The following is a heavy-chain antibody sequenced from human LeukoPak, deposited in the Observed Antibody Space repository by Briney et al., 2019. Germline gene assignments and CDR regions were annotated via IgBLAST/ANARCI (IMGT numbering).Heavy chain of an antibody. CDR1: GYTFTDNY. D-gene: IGHD2-2*01. CDR3: ATGDRLVPAVMWFDY. Sequence: GASLKVSCKASGYTFTDNYMNWVRQAPGQGLEWMGWINPKSRARSYAQRYQGRITMTRDTSICTAYMELSRVRYVDTAVYYCATGDRLVPAVMWFDYWGQGTLVSVSS. J-gene: IGHJ4*02. CDR2: INPKSRAR. V-gene: IGHV1-2*02.